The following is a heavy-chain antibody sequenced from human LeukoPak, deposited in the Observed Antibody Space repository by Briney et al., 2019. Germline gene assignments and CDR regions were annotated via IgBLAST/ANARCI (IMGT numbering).Heavy chain of an antibody. D-gene: IGHD4-23*01. CDR1: GGSFSGYY. CDR3: ARDQNGGRSAIGLLYYFDY. J-gene: IGHJ4*02. Sequence: SETLSLTCGVYGGSFSGYYWSWIRQPPGKGLEWIGEINHSGSTNYNPSLKSRVTISVDTAKNQFSLKLSSVTAADTAVYYCARDQNGGRSAIGLLYYFDYWGQGTLVTVSS. CDR2: INHSGST. V-gene: IGHV4-34*01.